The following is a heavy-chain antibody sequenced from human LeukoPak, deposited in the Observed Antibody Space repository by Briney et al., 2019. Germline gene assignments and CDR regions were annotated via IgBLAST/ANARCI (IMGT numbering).Heavy chain of an antibody. CDR2: IYYSGST. CDR3: CDSSGYYYAT. Sequence: ASETLSLTCTVSGGSISSSSYYWGWIRQPPGKGLEWIGSIYYSGSTYYNPSLRSRVTISVDTSKNQFSLKLSSVTAADTAVYHCCDSSGYYYATWGQGTLVTVSS. J-gene: IGHJ5*02. D-gene: IGHD3-22*01. V-gene: IGHV4-39*01. CDR1: GGSISSSSYY.